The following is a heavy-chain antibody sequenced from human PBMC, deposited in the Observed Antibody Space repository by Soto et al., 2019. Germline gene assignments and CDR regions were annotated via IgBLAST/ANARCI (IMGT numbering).Heavy chain of an antibody. J-gene: IGHJ4*02. Sequence: PSETLSLTCTVSGGSIRSSIYYWGWIRQPPGKGLEWIGSLYHSGSTNYNPSLKSRVTISVDKSKNQFSLKLSSVTAADTAVYYCASIGSSYCSGGSCYSNYWGQGTLVTVSS. CDR2: LYHSGST. D-gene: IGHD2-15*01. CDR1: GGSIRSSIYY. CDR3: ASIGSSYCSGGSCYSNY. V-gene: IGHV4-39*07.